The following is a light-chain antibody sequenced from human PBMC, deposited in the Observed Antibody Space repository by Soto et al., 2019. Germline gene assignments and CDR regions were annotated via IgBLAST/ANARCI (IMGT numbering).Light chain of an antibody. CDR1: QSVSSY. V-gene: IGKV3-20*01. J-gene: IGKJ4*01. CDR3: QHYDNLPPLT. Sequence: EIVMTQSPATLSVSPGERATLSCRASQSVSSYLAWYQQKPGQAPRLLIYGASSRATGIPDRFSGSGSGTDFTLTISRLEPEDSAVYYCQHYDNLPPLTFGGGTKVDIK. CDR2: GAS.